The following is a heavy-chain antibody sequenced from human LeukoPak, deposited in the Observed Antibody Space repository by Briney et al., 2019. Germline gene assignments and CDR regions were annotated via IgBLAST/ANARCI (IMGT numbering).Heavy chain of an antibody. Sequence: SETLSLTCTVSGGSISSYYWSWIRQPAGKGLEWIGRIYTSGSTNYNPSLKSRVTMSVGTSKNQFSLKLSSVTAADTAVYYCARSNCLASTCNNFYGMDVWGQGTTVTVSS. J-gene: IGHJ6*02. D-gene: IGHD1/OR15-1a*01. CDR2: IYTSGST. CDR3: ARSNCLASTCNNFYGMDV. V-gene: IGHV4-4*07. CDR1: GGSISSYY.